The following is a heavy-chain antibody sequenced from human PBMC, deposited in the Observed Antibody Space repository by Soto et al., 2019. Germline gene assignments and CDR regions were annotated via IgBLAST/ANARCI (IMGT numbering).Heavy chain of an antibody. CDR2: IVAGSGNT. CDR3: AADPFYYDSSNYYSFDH. D-gene: IGHD3-22*01. Sequence: ASVKVSFKASGFTLSSSAVQWVRQARGQRLEWMGWIVAGSGNTHYAQRFQERVSITRDMSTSTAYLELSSLRSEDTAVYYCAADPFYYDSSNYYSFDHWGQGTLVTVS. CDR1: GFTLSSSA. J-gene: IGHJ4*02. V-gene: IGHV1-58*01.